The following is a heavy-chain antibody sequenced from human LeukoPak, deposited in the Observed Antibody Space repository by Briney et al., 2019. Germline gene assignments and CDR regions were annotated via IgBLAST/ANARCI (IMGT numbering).Heavy chain of an antibody. J-gene: IGHJ5*02. V-gene: IGHV3-9*01. Sequence: GRSLRLSCAASGFTFDDYAMHWVRQAPGKGLEWVSGISWNSGSIGYADSVKGRFTISRDNAKNSLYLQMNSLRAEDTALYYCAKDSIGFFCSGGSCRQYNWFDPWGQGTLVTVSS. CDR1: GFTFDDYA. D-gene: IGHD2-15*01. CDR3: AKDSIGFFCSGGSCRQYNWFDP. CDR2: ISWNSGSI.